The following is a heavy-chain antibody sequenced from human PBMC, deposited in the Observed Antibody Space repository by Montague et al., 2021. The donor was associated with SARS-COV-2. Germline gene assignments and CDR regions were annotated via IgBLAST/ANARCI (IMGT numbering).Heavy chain of an antibody. Sequence: SETLSLTCIVSGGSISSSTYYWGWIRQPPGKGLEWIGSVYYTGSTYYAPSLKSRATMPMDTSKNQFSLILTSVTAADTAVYYCVRLPRHSGSFSVDYWGQGNLVTVSS. CDR3: VRLPRHSGSFSVDY. J-gene: IGHJ4*02. V-gene: IGHV4-39*01. D-gene: IGHD1-26*01. CDR2: VYYTGST. CDR1: GGSISSSTYY.